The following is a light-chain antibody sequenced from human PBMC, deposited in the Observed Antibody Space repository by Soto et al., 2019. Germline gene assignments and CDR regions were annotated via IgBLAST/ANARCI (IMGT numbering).Light chain of an antibody. J-gene: IGKJ2*01. CDR3: QQYGSSPYT. CDR2: GAS. CDR1: QSIYINY. V-gene: IGKV3-20*01. Sequence: EIVLTQSPGTLSLSPGERATLSCRASQSIYINYLAWYQHKPGQAPRLLISGASTRATGIPDRFSGSGSGTDFTLTISRLDPEDFAVYFCQQYGSSPYTFGPGTKVDIK.